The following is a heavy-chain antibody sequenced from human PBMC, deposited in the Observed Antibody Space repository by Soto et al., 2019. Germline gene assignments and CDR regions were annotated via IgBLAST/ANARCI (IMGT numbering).Heavy chain of an antibody. CDR1: GDNFKKNV. Sequence: AASVKVSCKTSGDNFKKNVFTWVRQAPGQGLEWMGGTIPALGKTHYIEKFQGRVTITVDDTTRTVYMEVRDLTSEDTAIYYCARGPFRPSAMDVWGQGTTVTVSS. V-gene: IGHV1-69*10. CDR2: TIPALGKT. CDR3: ARGPFRPSAMDV. J-gene: IGHJ6*02. D-gene: IGHD3-10*01.